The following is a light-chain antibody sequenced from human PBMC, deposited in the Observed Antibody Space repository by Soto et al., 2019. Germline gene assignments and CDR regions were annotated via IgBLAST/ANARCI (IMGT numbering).Light chain of an antibody. V-gene: IGLV2-23*01. J-gene: IGLJ1*01. CDR2: EDN. Sequence: VLTQPASVSGSPGQSIAISCTGTSSDVGSYNLVSWYQQYPDKAPKLMIYEDNKRPSGVSNRFSGSKSGNTASLTISGLQAEDEADYYCSSYAGSNNFVFGTGTKVTVL. CDR3: SSYAGSNNFV. CDR1: SSDVGSYNL.